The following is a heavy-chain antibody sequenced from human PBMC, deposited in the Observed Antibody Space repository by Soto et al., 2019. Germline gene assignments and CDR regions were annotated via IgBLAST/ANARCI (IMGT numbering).Heavy chain of an antibody. CDR2: IYYSGST. Sequence: SATLSLTCTVSGGSISSYYWSWIRQPPGKGLEWIGYIYYSGSTYYNPSLKSRVTISVDTSKNQFSLKLSSVTAADTAVYYCARYPLDYAFDYWGQGTLVTVSS. V-gene: IGHV4-59*12. J-gene: IGHJ4*02. CDR1: GGSISSYY. CDR3: ARYPLDYAFDY. D-gene: IGHD4-17*01.